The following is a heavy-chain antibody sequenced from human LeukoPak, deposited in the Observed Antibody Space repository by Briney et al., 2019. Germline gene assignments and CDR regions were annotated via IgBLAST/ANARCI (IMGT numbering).Heavy chain of an antibody. Sequence: SETLSLTCAVYGGSFSGYYWSWIRQPPGKGLEWIGEINRSGSTNYNPSLKSRVTISVDTSKNQFSLKLSSVTAADTAVYYCARGHSNWNYLKSRFDPWGQGTLVTVSS. CDR2: INRSGST. J-gene: IGHJ5*02. CDR1: GGSFSGYY. V-gene: IGHV4-34*01. D-gene: IGHD1-7*01. CDR3: ARGHSNWNYLKSRFDP.